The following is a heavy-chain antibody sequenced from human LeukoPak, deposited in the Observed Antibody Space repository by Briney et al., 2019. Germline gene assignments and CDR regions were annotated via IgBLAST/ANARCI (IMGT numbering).Heavy chain of an antibody. CDR1: GFTFNNYA. J-gene: IGHJ4*02. CDR3: ARRYYDSSGYNF. V-gene: IGHV3-23*01. CDR2: FSGSGDNT. D-gene: IGHD3-22*01. Sequence: GGSLRLSCAASGFTFNNYAMNWVRQAPGKGLEWVSSFSGSGDNTYYADSVKGRFTLSRDNSKNTLYLQMNSLRAEDTAVYYCARRYYDSSGYNFWGQGTLVTVSS.